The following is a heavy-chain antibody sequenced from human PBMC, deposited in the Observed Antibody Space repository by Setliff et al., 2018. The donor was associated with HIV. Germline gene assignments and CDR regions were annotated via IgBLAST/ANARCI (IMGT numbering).Heavy chain of an antibody. CDR3: VRDQLRWPERWDFDF. D-gene: IGHD1-26*01. CDR2: ISATGTTV. Sequence: PGGSLRLSCAASGFVFSDHSLHWVRQVPGEGLEWLSYISATGTTVSDADSVRGRFIISRDSVKSELYLQMKSLRVEDTALYYCVRDQLRWPERWDFDFWGQGTLVTVSS. J-gene: IGHJ4*02. V-gene: IGHV3-48*01. CDR1: GFVFSDHS.